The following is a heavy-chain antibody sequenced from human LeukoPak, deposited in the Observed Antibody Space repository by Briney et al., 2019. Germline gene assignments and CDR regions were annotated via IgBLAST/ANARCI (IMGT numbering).Heavy chain of an antibody. Sequence: PSETLSLTCTVSGGSISSGSYYWSWIRQPAGKGLEWIGRIYTSGSTNYNPSLKSRVTISVDTSKNQFSLKLSSVTAADTAVYYCARDRSSYGDPDAFDIWGQGTMVTVSS. J-gene: IGHJ3*02. CDR1: GGSISSGSYY. CDR2: IYTSGST. CDR3: ARDRSSYGDPDAFDI. D-gene: IGHD4-17*01. V-gene: IGHV4-61*02.